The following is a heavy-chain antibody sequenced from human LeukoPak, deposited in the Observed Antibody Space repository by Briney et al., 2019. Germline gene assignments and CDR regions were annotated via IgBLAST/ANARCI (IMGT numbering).Heavy chain of an antibody. Sequence: GGSLRLSCAASGFTFSSYSMNWVRQAPGEGREWVSSISSSSSYIYYADSVKGRFTISRDNAKNSLYLQMNSLRAEDTAVYYCARGGQLELEYWGQGTLVTVSS. CDR2: ISSSSSYI. CDR1: GFTFSSYS. V-gene: IGHV3-21*01. D-gene: IGHD1-1*01. CDR3: ARGGQLELEY. J-gene: IGHJ4*02.